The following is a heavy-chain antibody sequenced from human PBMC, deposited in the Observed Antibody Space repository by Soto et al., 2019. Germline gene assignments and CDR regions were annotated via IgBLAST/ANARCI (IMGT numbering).Heavy chain of an antibody. CDR1: GGSFSAYY. Sequence: QVLLQQWGAGLLKPSETLSLTCAVYGGSFSAYYWSWIRQPPGKGLEWIGEINHSGSTNYNPSLKSRVTISVDTSKNQFSLKLSSVTAADTAVYYCARTSRFEYWGQETLVTVSS. V-gene: IGHV4-34*01. D-gene: IGHD6-6*01. J-gene: IGHJ4*02. CDR3: ARTSRFEY. CDR2: INHSGST.